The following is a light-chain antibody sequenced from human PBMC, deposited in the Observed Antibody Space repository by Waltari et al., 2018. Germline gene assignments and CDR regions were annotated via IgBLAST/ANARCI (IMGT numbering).Light chain of an antibody. J-gene: IGKJ4*01. V-gene: IGKV3-20*01. CDR1: QTVRTTD. Sequence: EIVLTQSPGTLSLSPGERATLSCRASQTVRTTDLAWYQQKPGQAPTLLIYGASSRATGITDRFSGSGSGTDFSLTISSLEPEDFAVYYCQQYDISPLTFGGGTKVEIK. CDR3: QQYDISPLT. CDR2: GAS.